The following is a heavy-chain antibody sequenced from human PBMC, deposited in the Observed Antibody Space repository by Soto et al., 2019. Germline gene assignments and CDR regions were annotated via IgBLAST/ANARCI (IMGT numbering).Heavy chain of an antibody. CDR1: GFHYICYP. J-gene: IGHJ4*02. CDR2: ISGSGGST. V-gene: IGHV3-23*01. D-gene: IGHD3-22*01. CDR3: ARGYYYDSSGYKYYFDY. Sequence: PGVSLRRPCPASGFHYICYPMSWLRQPPCRGLPRCSPISGSGGSTYYADSVKGRFTISRDNSKNTLYLQMNSLRAEDTAVYYCARGYYYDSSGYKYYFDYWGQGTLVTVSS.